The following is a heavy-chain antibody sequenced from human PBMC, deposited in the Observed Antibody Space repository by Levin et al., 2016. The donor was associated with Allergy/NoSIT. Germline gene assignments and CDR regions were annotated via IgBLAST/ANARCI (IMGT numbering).Heavy chain of an antibody. CDR3: ARGTPLGSLLWFGEPLDAFDI. V-gene: IGHV4-59*01. CDR2: IYYSGST. J-gene: IGHJ3*02. D-gene: IGHD3-10*01. Sequence: SETLSLTCTVSGGSISSYYWSWIRQPPGKGLEWIGYIYYSGSTNYNPSLKSRVTISVDTSKNQFSLKLSSVTAADTAVYYCARGTPLGSLLWFGEPLDAFDIWGQGTMVTVSS. CDR1: GGSISSYY.